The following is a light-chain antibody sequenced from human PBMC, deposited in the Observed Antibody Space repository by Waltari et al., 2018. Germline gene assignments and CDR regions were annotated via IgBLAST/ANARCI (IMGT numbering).Light chain of an antibody. CDR1: QNVSSN. CDR3: QQYNKWPPFT. Sequence: EIVMTQSPVTLSVSPGERATLSCRASQNVSSNLAWYQQKPGQAPRLLIYGASTRATGIPARFSGSGSGTEFTLTISSLQSEDFAVYYCQQYNKWPPFTFGPGTKVEI. J-gene: IGKJ3*01. CDR2: GAS. V-gene: IGKV3-15*01.